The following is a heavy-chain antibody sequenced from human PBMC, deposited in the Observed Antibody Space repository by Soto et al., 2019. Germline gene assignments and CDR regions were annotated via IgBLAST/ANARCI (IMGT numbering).Heavy chain of an antibody. J-gene: IGHJ4*02. V-gene: IGHV3-23*01. CDR1: GFNFTNYV. D-gene: IGHD3-22*01. CDR3: AKSRYSDSSGDFYDY. Sequence: GGSLRLSCAASGFNFTNYVMNWVCQAPGKGLEWVSSITGSGGNTYYADSVKGRFTMSRDNSKSTLSLQMNSLRAEDTAVYYCAKSRYSDSSGDFYDYWGQGTLVTVSS. CDR2: ITGSGGNT.